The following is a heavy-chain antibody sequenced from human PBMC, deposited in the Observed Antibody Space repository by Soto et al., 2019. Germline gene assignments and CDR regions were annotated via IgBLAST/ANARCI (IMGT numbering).Heavy chain of an antibody. D-gene: IGHD6-6*01. CDR3: ARDLPEYSDSELREAFDI. V-gene: IGHV4-31*03. CDR1: GDSISTGGYF. CDR2: IYHSGST. J-gene: IGHJ3*02. Sequence: QVQLQESGPGLVKPSQTLSLTCTVSGDSISTGGYFWSWIRQHPGKGLEYIGYIYHSGSTYYNPSLESRVTRSVDTSKNQFSLRLSSVTAADTAVYFCARDLPEYSDSELREAFDIWGQGTVVIVSS.